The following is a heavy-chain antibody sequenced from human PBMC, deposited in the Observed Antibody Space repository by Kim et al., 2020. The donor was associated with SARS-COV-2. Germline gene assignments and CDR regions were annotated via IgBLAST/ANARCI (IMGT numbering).Heavy chain of an antibody. V-gene: IGHV4-31*03. CDR3: ACNSAWEGAFDI. D-gene: IGHD6-19*01. CDR2: IRHTGST. J-gene: IGHJ3*02. Sequence: SETLSLTCSVSGGSVTSGGYDWTWFRQHPGKGLEWIGYIRHTGSTHYNPSHKSRLSISVDTSENQFSLKLTSVTAADTAVYHCACNSAWEGAFDIWGQGTMVTVSS. CDR1: GGSVTSGGYD.